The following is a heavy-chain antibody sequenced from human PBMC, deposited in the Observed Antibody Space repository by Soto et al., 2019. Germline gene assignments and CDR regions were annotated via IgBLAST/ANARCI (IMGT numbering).Heavy chain of an antibody. V-gene: IGHV4-39*01. CDR3: ASHAACDAFWGISDGSDY. CDR1: GGSISSNSFY. CDR2: MYYRGAT. D-gene: IGHD3-16*01. J-gene: IGHJ4*02. Sequence: SETLSLTCPVSGGSISSNSFYCDWLRETPGKGWRWIGCMYYRGATYHNPTLQSQVTRCVDTSKNQFSLHLCFETAADRAVYYCASHAACDAFWGISDGSDYWGQGTLVTVSS.